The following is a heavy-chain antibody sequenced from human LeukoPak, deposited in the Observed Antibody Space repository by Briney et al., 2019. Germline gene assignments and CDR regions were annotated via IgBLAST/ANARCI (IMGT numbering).Heavy chain of an antibody. CDR2: ISYHGSNK. D-gene: IGHD3-10*01. Sequence: GSLRLSCAASGFTFSNYAMHWVRQAPGKGLEWVAVISYHGSNKYYPDSVKGRFTISRDNAKNSLYLQMDSLRAEDTAVYYCARDGITMRILEYWGQGTLVTVSS. V-gene: IGHV3-30*04. CDR1: GFTFSNYA. CDR3: ARDGITMRILEY. J-gene: IGHJ4*02.